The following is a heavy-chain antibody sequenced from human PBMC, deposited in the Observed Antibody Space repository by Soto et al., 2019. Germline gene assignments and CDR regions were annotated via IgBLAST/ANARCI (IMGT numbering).Heavy chain of an antibody. V-gene: IGHV4-61*01. CDR3: ARDYYYDSTGSFPGGFDI. D-gene: IGHD3-22*01. CDR2: VYYSGST. Sequence: SETLSLTCAVSGGSVSSTSYYWSWIRQPPGKGLEWIGYVYYSGSTNYNPSLRSRVTTSVDTSKNQFSLRLSSVTAADTAVYYCARDYYYDSTGSFPGGFDIWGQGTMVTVSS. CDR1: GGSVSSTSYY. J-gene: IGHJ3*02.